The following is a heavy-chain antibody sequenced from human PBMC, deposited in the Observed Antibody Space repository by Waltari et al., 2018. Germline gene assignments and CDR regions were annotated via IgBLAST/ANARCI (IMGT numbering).Heavy chain of an antibody. CDR3: LEAVAAAAHEGY. CDR2: IKSKNTGGTI. J-gene: IGHJ4*02. Sequence: EVQLVESGGGLVKPGGSLTLSCTASGFTFSYAWRSWVRQAPGKGLEWVGRIKSKNTGGTIDYAAPVKGRFTISRDDSKNTLYLQMNSLKIEDTAIYYCLEAVAAAAHEGYWGQGTLVTVSS. D-gene: IGHD6-13*01. CDR1: GFTFSYAW. V-gene: IGHV3-15*05.